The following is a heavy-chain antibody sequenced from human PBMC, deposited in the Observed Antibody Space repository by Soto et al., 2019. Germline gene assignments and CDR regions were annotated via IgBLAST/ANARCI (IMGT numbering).Heavy chain of an antibody. J-gene: IGHJ4*02. CDR2: LVVGSGNT. D-gene: IGHD3-3*01. CDR1: GFMFTSSA. CDR3: AAVPVLRFLKWLPAYFDY. Sequence: AASVKVSCKXSGFMFTSSAVQWVRQARGQRLEWIGWLVVGSGNTRYAQHFQERVTLTRDMSTGTAYMELSSLRSEDTAVYYCAAVPVLRFLKWLPAYFDYWGQGTLVTVSS. V-gene: IGHV1-58*01.